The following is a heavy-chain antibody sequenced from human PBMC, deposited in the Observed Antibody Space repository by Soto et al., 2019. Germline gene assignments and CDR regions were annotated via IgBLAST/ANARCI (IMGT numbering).Heavy chain of an antibody. Sequence: GASVKVSCKASGGTFSSYTISWVRQAPGQGLEWMGRIIPILGIANYAQKFQGRVTITADKSTSTAYMELSSLRSEDTAVYYCANQYSSGYYYYYMDVWGKGTTVTVSS. V-gene: IGHV1-69*02. CDR2: IIPILGIA. D-gene: IGHD6-19*01. CDR1: GGTFSSYT. CDR3: ANQYSSGYYYYYMDV. J-gene: IGHJ6*03.